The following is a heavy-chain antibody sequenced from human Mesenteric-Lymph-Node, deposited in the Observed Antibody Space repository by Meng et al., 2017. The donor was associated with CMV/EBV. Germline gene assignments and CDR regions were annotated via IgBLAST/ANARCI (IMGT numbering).Heavy chain of an antibody. V-gene: IGHV4-59*01. CDR3: ARDGSYSSSSYDAFDI. CDR1: GGSISSYY. J-gene: IGHJ3*02. D-gene: IGHD6-6*01. Sequence: GSLRLSCTVSGGSISSYYWSWIRQPPGKGLEWIGYIYYSGSTNYNPSLKSRVTISVDTSKNQFSLKLSSVTAADTAVYYCARDGSYSSSSYDAFDIWGQGTMVTVSS. CDR2: IYYSGST.